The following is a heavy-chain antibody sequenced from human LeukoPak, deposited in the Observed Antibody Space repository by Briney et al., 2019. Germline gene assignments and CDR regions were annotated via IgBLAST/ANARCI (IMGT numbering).Heavy chain of an antibody. CDR3: TRGYGLADY. J-gene: IGHJ4*02. CDR1: GFTFSSYS. Sequence: GGSLRLSCAASGFTFSSYSMNWVRQAPGKGLEWVSYISSSSSTIYYADSVRGRFTISRDNAKNSLYLQMNSLRAEDTAVYYCTRGYGLADYWGQGTLVTVSS. D-gene: IGHD4-17*01. V-gene: IGHV3-48*01. CDR2: ISSSSSTI.